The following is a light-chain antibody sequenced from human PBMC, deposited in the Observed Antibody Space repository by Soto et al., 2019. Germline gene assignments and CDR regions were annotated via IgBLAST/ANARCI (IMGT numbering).Light chain of an antibody. CDR2: DVS. CDR3: CSYAGSYNYV. CDR1: SSDVGGYNY. Sequence: QSALTQPRSVSGSPGQSVTISCTGTSSDVGGYNYVSWYQQHPGKAPKRMIYDVSKRPSGVPDRFSGSKSGNTASLTISGLQAEDEADYYCCSYAGSYNYVFGTGTQLPVL. J-gene: IGLJ1*01. V-gene: IGLV2-11*01.